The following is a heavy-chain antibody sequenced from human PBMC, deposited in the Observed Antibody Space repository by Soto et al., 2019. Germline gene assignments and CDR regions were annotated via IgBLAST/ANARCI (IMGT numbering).Heavy chain of an antibody. CDR3: TTAPWGITGTITSHHPDYYYYGMDV. CDR1: GFTFSNAW. Sequence: GGSLRLSCAASGFTFSNAWMSWVRQAPGKGLKWVGRIKSKTDGGTTDYAAPVKGRFTISRDDSKNTLYLQMNSLKTEDTAVYYCTTAPWGITGTITSHHPDYYYYGMDVWGQGTTVTVSS. CDR2: IKSKTDGGTT. D-gene: IGHD1-20*01. V-gene: IGHV3-15*01. J-gene: IGHJ6*02.